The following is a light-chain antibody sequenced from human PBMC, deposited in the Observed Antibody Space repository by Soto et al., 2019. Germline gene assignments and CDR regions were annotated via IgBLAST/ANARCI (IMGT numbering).Light chain of an antibody. CDR1: QNIKKF. CDR3: QQSYTTPLT. Sequence: DIQMTQSPASLSASVGDRVTISCRSGQNIKKFLNWYQFRPGRAPRLLIYAASTLHSGVPSRFSGSGAGTEFTLTINTLQPEDFAVYFCQQSYTTPLTFGGGTQVE. V-gene: IGKV1-39*01. CDR2: AAS. J-gene: IGKJ4*01.